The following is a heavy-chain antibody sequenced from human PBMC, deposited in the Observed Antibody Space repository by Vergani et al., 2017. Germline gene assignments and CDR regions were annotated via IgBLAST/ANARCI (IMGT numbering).Heavy chain of an antibody. D-gene: IGHD3-16*01. CDR1: GYTFTSYA. CDR2: INTNTGNP. J-gene: IGHJ6*02. V-gene: IGHV7-4-1*02. CDR3: ARDMGDTVSIITPWFYYYYGMDV. Sequence: QVQLVQSGSELKKPGASVKVSCKASGYTFTSYAMNWVRQAPGQGLEWMGWINTNTGNPTYAQGFTGRFVFSLDTSVSTAYLQISSLKAEDTAVYYCARDMGDTVSIITPWFYYYYGMDVWGQGTTVTVSS.